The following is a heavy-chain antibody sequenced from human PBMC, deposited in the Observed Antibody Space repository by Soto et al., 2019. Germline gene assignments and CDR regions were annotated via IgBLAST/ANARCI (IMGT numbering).Heavy chain of an antibody. CDR3: ARGSRTRYYSSGMDV. D-gene: IGHD1-7*01. V-gene: IGHV1-18*01. J-gene: IGHJ6*02. CDR1: GYTFTSYG. Sequence: ASVKVSCKASGYTFTSYGSSWVRQAPGQGLEWMGWISAYNGNTNYAQKLQGRVTMTTDTSTSTAYMELRSLRSDDTAVYYCARGSRTRYYSSGMDVSGQGTTVTVSS. CDR2: ISAYNGNT.